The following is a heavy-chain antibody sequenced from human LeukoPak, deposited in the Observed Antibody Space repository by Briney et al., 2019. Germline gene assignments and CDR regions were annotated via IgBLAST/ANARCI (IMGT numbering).Heavy chain of an antibody. Sequence: GGSLRLSCAASGFSFSDYYMNWTRQAPGKGLEWVSYSSSSGSSTYYADSVKGRFTISRDYAKNALFLQMNSLRAEDTAVYYCARASGYSGYFDYWGQGTLVTVSS. CDR1: GFSFSDYY. CDR3: ARASGYSGYFDY. CDR2: SSSSGSST. J-gene: IGHJ4*02. D-gene: IGHD5-12*01. V-gene: IGHV3-11*01.